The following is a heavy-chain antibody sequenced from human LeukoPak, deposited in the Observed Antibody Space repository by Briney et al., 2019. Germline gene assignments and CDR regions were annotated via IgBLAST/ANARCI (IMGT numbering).Heavy chain of an antibody. CDR3: ARDKTAAVAAPDAFDI. J-gene: IGHJ3*02. CDR2: IYHSGST. V-gene: IGHV4-4*02. D-gene: IGHD6-19*01. CDR1: GGSISSSNW. Sequence: KPSGTLSLTCAVSGGSISSSNWWGWVRPPPGEGLEWSGEIYHSGSTNYHPSLKSRVTISVDKSKNQFSLKLSSVTAADTAVYYCARDKTAAVAAPDAFDIWGQGTMVTVSS.